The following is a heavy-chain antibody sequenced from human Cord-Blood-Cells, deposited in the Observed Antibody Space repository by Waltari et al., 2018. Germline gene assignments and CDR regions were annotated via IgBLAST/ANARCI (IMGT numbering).Heavy chain of an antibody. D-gene: IGHD6-19*01. V-gene: IGHV3-13*01. CDR1: GFTFSSYD. CDR3: AREDPVAGTFDY. Sequence: EVQLVESGGGLVQPGGSLRLSCAASGFTFSSYDMHWVRQATGKGLEWVSAIGTAGDTYYPGSVKGRFTISRENAKNSLYIQMNSLRAGDTAVYYCAREDPVAGTFDYWGQGTLVTVSS. CDR2: IGTAGDT. J-gene: IGHJ4*02.